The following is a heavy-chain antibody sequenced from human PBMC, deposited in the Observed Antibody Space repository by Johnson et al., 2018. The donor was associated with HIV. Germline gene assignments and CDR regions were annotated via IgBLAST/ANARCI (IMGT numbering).Heavy chain of an antibody. CDR3: EKDRAMRQWEWDAFDI. CDR2: ISYDGSTK. J-gene: IGHJ3*02. Sequence: QVQLVESGGGVVQPGRSLRLSCAASGFTFSTYAIHWVRQAPGKGLEWVAIISYDGSTKYYADSVKGRFTISRDNSKNSLYIQMNTLRAEDTALYYCEKDRAMRQWEWDAFDIWGQGTMVTVSS. CDR1: GFTFSTYA. D-gene: IGHD1-26*01. V-gene: IGHV3-30-3*01.